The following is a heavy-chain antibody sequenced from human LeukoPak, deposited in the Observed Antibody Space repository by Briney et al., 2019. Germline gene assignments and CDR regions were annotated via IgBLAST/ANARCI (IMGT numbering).Heavy chain of an antibody. Sequence: GGSLRLSRAVSGITLSNYGMSWVRQAPGKGLEWGAGISGSGGGTNYADSVKGRFTISRDNPKNTLFLQMNNLRAEDTAVYFCAKRGVVIRVILVGFHKEAYYFDSWGQGALVTVSS. V-gene: IGHV3-23*01. CDR2: ISGSGGGT. D-gene: IGHD3-22*01. CDR3: AKRGVVIRVILVGFHKEAYYFDS. J-gene: IGHJ4*02. CDR1: GITLSNYG.